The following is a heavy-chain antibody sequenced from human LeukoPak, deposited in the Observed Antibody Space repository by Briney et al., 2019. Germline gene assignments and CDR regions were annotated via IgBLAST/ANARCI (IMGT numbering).Heavy chain of an antibody. J-gene: IGHJ4*02. Sequence: GGSLRLSCAASGFTFSSYWMSWVRQAPGKGLEWVAGISDRGSRTNYADSVKGRFTISTDHPKNTLYLQMNSLRAEDTAVYFCAKRGVVIRVILVGFHKEAYYFDSWGQGALVTVSS. V-gene: IGHV3-23*01. D-gene: IGHD3-22*01. CDR2: ISDRGSRT. CDR3: AKRGVVIRVILVGFHKEAYYFDS. CDR1: GFTFSSYW.